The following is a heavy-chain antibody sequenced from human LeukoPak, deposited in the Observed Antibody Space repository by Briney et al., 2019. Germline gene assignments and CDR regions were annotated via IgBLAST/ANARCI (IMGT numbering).Heavy chain of an antibody. Sequence: GGSLRLSCAASGFTFSSYAMSWVRQAPGKGLEWVSAISGSGGSTYYADSVKGRFTISRDNSKNTLYLQMNSLRAEDTAVYYCAKGSSSVVVSANDYWGQGTLATVSS. J-gene: IGHJ4*02. D-gene: IGHD2-15*01. V-gene: IGHV3-23*01. CDR1: GFTFSSYA. CDR3: AKGSSSVVVSANDY. CDR2: ISGSGGST.